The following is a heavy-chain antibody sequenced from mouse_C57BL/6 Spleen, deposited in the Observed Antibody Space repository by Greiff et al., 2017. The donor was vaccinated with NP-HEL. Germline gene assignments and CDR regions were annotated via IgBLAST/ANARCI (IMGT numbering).Heavy chain of an antibody. CDR3: VRHPDVYEAIDY. J-gene: IGHJ4*01. CDR1: GFSFNTYA. Sequence: EVMLVESGGGLVQPKGSLKLSCAASGFSFNTYAMNWVRQAPGKGLEWVARIRRKSNNYATYYADSVKARFTISRDDSESMLYLHMNNLKSEDTAMYYCVRHPDVYEAIDYWGQGTSVTVSS. D-gene: IGHD2-10*02. CDR2: IRRKSNNYAT. V-gene: IGHV10-1*01.